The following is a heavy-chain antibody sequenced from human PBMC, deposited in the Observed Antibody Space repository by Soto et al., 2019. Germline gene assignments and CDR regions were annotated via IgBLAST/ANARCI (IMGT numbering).Heavy chain of an antibody. CDR3: ARGYRFYEQWLVPAFDS. V-gene: IGHV3-53*01. CDR1: GFSASGNY. J-gene: IGHJ3*02. Sequence: GGSLRLSCAASGFSASGNYIILVRHSPFQGLEWVSVIYSGGTTNYADSVKGRFTISRDNSKNTLYLQMNSLRAEATAVNYCARGYRFYEQWLVPAFDSWGQGTMVTVSS. CDR2: IYSGGTT. D-gene: IGHD6-19*01.